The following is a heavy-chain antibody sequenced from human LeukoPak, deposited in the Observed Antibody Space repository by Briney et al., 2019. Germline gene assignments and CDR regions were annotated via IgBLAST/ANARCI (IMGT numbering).Heavy chain of an antibody. V-gene: IGHV4-61*02. CDR2: IYTSGST. CDR3: VYIYGSGSYSDY. CDR1: GGSISSDSYY. D-gene: IGHD3-10*01. J-gene: IGHJ4*02. Sequence: PSQTLSLTCTVSGGSISSDSYYWSWIRQPAGKGLEWIGRIYTSGSTNYNPSLKSRVTISVDTSKNQFSLKLSSVTAADTAVYYCVYIYGSGSYSDYWGQGTLVTVSS.